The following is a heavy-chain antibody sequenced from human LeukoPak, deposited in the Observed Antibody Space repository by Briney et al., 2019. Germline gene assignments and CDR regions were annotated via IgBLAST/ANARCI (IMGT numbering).Heavy chain of an antibody. CDR3: ARETSGWLYYYYGIDV. D-gene: IGHD6-19*01. Sequence: SQTLSLTCVISGDSVSSNSAAWNWLRQSPSRGLEWLGRTYYKSKWFNDYAVSVKSRITINPDTSKNQFSLQLNSVTPEDTAVYYCARETSGWLYYYYGIDVWGQGITVTVSS. V-gene: IGHV6-1*01. J-gene: IGHJ6*02. CDR1: GDSVSSNSAA. CDR2: TYYKSKWFN.